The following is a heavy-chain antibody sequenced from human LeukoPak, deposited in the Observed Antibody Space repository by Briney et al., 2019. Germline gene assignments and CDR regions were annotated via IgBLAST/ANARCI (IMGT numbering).Heavy chain of an antibody. D-gene: IGHD2-2*01. CDR3: ARLMPEGDAFDF. CDR2: IDPKSGGT. J-gene: IGHJ3*01. CDR1: GYTFTVYF. V-gene: IGHV1-2*02. Sequence: ASVTVSFKASGYTFTVYFMHWLRQAPGQGPECMGWIDPKSGGTKYAQNFQGRVTMTRDTSIRTAYMELSGLRSDDTAVYFCARLMPEGDAFDFWGQGTMVTVSS.